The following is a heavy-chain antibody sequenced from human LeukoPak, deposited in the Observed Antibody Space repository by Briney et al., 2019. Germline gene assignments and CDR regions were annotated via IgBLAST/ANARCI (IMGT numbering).Heavy chain of an antibody. CDR3: ANWSGDFQA. Sequence: PGGSLRLSCAASGFTFSKYWMSWVRQAPGKGLEWVANIKPDGSEKYYVDSVKGRFTISRDNAKNSLYLQMNSLRAEDTAVYYCANWSGDFQAWGQGTLVTVSS. D-gene: IGHD3-3*01. CDR1: GFTFSKYW. CDR2: IKPDGSEK. V-gene: IGHV3-7*01. J-gene: IGHJ1*01.